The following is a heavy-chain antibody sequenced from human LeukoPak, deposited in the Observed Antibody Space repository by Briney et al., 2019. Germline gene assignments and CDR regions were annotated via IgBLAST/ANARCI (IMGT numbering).Heavy chain of an antibody. CDR3: ARDLAIAAAGTDYYYYGMDV. V-gene: IGHV1-69*04. J-gene: IGHJ6*02. Sequence: SVKVSCKASGGTFSSYAISWVRQAPGQGLEWMGRIIPILGIANYAQKFQGRVTITADKSTSTAYMELSSLRPEDTAVYYCARDLAIAAAGTDYYYYGMDVWGQGTTVTVSS. CDR1: GGTFSSYA. CDR2: IIPILGIA. D-gene: IGHD6-13*01.